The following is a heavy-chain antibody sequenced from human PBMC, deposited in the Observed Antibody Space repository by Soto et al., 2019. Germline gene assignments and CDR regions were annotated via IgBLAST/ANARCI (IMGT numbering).Heavy chain of an antibody. CDR1: GFTFSSYW. D-gene: IGHD3-10*01. V-gene: IGHV3-74*01. Sequence: GGSLRLSCAASGFTFSSYWLHWVRQAPGKGLVWVSRINNDGGTTSNADSVKGRFTISRDNAENTLYLQMNSLRAEDTAVYFCAGGNAITRPQVTLNAFASWGQGTMVTVSS. CDR2: INNDGGTT. J-gene: IGHJ3*02. CDR3: AGGNAITRPQVTLNAFAS.